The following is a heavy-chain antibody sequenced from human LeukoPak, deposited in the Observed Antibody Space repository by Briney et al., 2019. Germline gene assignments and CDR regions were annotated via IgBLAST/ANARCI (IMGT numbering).Heavy chain of an antibody. V-gene: IGHV4-30-4*01. Sequence: SQTPSLTCTVSGGSISSGDYYWSWIRQPPGKGLEWIGSIYYSGSTYYNPSLKSRVTISVDTSKNQFSLKLSSVTAADTAGYYCARGVVATRDFDPWGQGTLVSVSS. CDR2: IYYSGST. D-gene: IGHD5-12*01. J-gene: IGHJ5*02. CDR3: ARGVVATRDFDP. CDR1: GGSISSGDYY.